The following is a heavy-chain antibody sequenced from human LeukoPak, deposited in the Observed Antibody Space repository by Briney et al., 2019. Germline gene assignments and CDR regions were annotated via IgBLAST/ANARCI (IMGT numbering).Heavy chain of an antibody. CDR1: GFTFSSYA. CDR3: AKDGRKTRYYFDY. D-gene: IGHD1-26*01. V-gene: IGHV3-23*01. CDR2: ISGSGGST. J-gene: IGHJ4*02. Sequence: TGGSLRLSXAASGFTFSSYAMSWVRQAPGKGLEWVSAISGSGGSTYYADSVKGRFTISRDNSKNTLYLQMNSLRAEDTAVYYCAKDGRKTRYYFDYWGQGTLVTVSS.